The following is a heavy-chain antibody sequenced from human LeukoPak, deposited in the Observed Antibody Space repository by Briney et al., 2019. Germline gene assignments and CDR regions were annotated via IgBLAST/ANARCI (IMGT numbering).Heavy chain of an antibody. CDR2: ISYDGSNK. J-gene: IGHJ4*02. V-gene: IGHV3-30*18. D-gene: IGHD6-13*01. Sequence: GRSLRLSCAASGFTFSSYGMHWVRQAPGKGLEWVAVISYDGSNKYYADSVKGRFTISGDNSKNTLYLQMNSLRAEDTAVYYCAKDQIVFGAAAGNYFDYWGQGTLVTVSS. CDR1: GFTFSSYG. CDR3: AKDQIVFGAAAGNYFDY.